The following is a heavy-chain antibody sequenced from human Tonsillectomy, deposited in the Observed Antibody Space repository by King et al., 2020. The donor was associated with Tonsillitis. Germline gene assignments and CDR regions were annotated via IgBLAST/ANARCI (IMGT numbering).Heavy chain of an antibody. CDR3: ARAPTVAAAGSLYYYGMDV. D-gene: IGHD6-13*01. V-gene: IGHV3-21*01. CDR2: ISSSSSYI. CDR1: GFTFSIYS. Sequence: DVQLVESGGGLVKPGGSLRLSCAASGFTFSIYSMNWVRQAPGKGLEWVSSISSSSSYIYYADSVKGRFTISRDNAKNSLYLQMNSLRAEDTAVYYCARAPTVAAAGSLYYYGMDVWGQGTTVTVSS. J-gene: IGHJ6*02.